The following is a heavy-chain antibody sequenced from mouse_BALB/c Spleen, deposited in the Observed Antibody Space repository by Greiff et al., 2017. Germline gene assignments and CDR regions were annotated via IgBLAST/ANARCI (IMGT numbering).Heavy chain of an antibody. CDR1: GFTFSDYG. Sequence: EVKLVESGGGLVQPGGSRKLSCAASGFTFSDYGMAWVRQAPGKGPEWVAFISNLAYSIYYADTVTGRFTISRENAKNTLYLEMSSLRSEDTAMYYCARDSHYYAMDYWGQGTSVTVSS. CDR3: ARDSHYYAMDY. V-gene: IGHV5-15*02. CDR2: ISNLAYSI. J-gene: IGHJ4*01.